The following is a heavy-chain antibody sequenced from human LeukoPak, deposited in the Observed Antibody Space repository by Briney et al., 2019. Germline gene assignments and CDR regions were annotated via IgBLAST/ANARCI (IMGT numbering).Heavy chain of an antibody. CDR3: ARRKRVRAPDYGDYYYYMDV. CDR1: GYSISSGYY. Sequence: SETLSLTCTVSGYSISSGYYWGWIRQPPGKGLEWIGSIYHSGSTYYNPSLKSRVTISVDTSKNQFSLKLSSVTAADTAVYYCARRKRVRAPDYGDYYYYMDVWGKGTTVTVSS. V-gene: IGHV4-38-2*02. CDR2: IYHSGST. J-gene: IGHJ6*03. D-gene: IGHD4-17*01.